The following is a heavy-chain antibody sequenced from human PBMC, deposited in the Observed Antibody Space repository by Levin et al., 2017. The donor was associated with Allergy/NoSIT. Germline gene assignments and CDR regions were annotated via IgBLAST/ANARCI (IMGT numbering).Heavy chain of an antibody. CDR3: ARERMPGITMVRGEAYYYYYGMDV. J-gene: IGHJ6*02. Sequence: SETLSLTCTVSGGSISSGDYYWSWIRQPPGTGLEWIGYIYYSGSTYYNPSLKSRVTISVDTSKNQFSLKLSSVTAADTAVYYCARERMPGITMVRGEAYYYYYGMDVWGQGTTVTVSS. CDR1: GGSISSGDYY. V-gene: IGHV4-30-4*01. D-gene: IGHD3-10*01. CDR2: IYYSGST.